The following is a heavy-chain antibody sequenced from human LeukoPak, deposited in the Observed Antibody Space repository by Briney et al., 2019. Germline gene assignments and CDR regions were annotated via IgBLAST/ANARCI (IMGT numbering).Heavy chain of an antibody. CDR3: AKSDRSGGPFDY. CDR2: VSGSGGST. CDR1: GFTFSRYE. Sequence: GGSLRLSCAVSGFTFSRYEMSWVRQAPGKGLEWVSSVSGSGGSTYYADSVKGRFTISRDNSKNTLYLQMDSLRAEDTAVYFCAKSDRSGGPFDYWGQGTLVTVSS. D-gene: IGHD6-25*01. V-gene: IGHV3-23*01. J-gene: IGHJ4*02.